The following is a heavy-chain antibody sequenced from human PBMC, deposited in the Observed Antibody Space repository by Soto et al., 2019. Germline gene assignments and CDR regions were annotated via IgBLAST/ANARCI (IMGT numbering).Heavy chain of an antibody. V-gene: IGHV6-1*01. Sequence: PSQTLSLTCAISGDSVSSNSAAWNWIRQSPSRGLEWLGRTYYRSKWYNDYAVSVKSRITINPDTSKNQFSLQLNSVTPEDTAVYYCAREAPLLEMATLRVWFDPWGQGTLVTVSS. J-gene: IGHJ5*02. CDR2: TYYRSKWYN. D-gene: IGHD5-12*01. CDR1: GDSVSSNSAA. CDR3: AREAPLLEMATLRVWFDP.